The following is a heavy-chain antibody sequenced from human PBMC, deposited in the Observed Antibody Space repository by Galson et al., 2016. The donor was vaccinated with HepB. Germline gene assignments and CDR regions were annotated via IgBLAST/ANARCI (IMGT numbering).Heavy chain of an antibody. V-gene: IGHV3-33*01. CDR2: IWYDGSES. J-gene: IGHJ3*01. Sequence: LRLSCAASGFSFHRFGMHWVRQAPGKRLEWVAVIWYDGSESEYLDSVQGRFTVSRDNSKKTLYLQMDSLRNDDTAVYYRARGKGADYKDAFELWGQGTRVTVSS. D-gene: IGHD4-11*01. CDR1: GFSFHRFG. CDR3: ARGKGADYKDAFEL.